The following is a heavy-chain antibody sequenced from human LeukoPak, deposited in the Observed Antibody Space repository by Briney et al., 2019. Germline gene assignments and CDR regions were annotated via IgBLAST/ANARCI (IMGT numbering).Heavy chain of an antibody. Sequence: PGGSLRLCCAASGFTFDDYAMHWVRQAPGKGLVWVSRINSDGSSTSYADSVKGRFTISRDNSKNTLYLQMNSLRAEDTAVYYCARAKFDSSRYYYRGFDIWGQGTIVTVSS. CDR1: GFTFDDYA. CDR2: INSDGSST. D-gene: IGHD3-22*01. J-gene: IGHJ3*02. V-gene: IGHV3-74*01. CDR3: ARAKFDSSRYYYRGFDI.